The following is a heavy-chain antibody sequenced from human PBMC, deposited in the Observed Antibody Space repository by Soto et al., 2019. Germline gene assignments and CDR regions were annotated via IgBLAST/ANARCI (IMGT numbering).Heavy chain of an antibody. Sequence: QVQLVQSGAEVKKPGSSVKVSCKASGGTFSSYAISWVRQAPGQGLEWMGGIIPIVGTAHYAQKFQGRVTITADKSKSTAYMELSSLRSEDTAVYYCASGSSSSFVPITFDYWGQGTLVTVSS. CDR3: ASGSSSSFVPITFDY. D-gene: IGHD6-6*01. CDR2: IIPIVGTA. V-gene: IGHV1-69*06. J-gene: IGHJ4*02. CDR1: GGTFSSYA.